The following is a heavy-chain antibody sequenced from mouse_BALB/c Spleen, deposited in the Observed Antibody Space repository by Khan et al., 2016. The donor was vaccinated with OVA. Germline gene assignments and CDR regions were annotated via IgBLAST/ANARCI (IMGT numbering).Heavy chain of an antibody. D-gene: IGHD1-2*01. CDR3: ARTARIKD. Sequence: EVQLQESGPGLVKPSQSLSLTCTVTGYSITSGYGWNWIRQFPGNKLEWMGYISYSGSTNYHPSHNSRISITRDTSKNQFFLQLNSVTTDDTATYYWARTARIKDWGQGTTLTVSS. CDR1: GYSITSGYG. CDR2: ISYSGST. J-gene: IGHJ2*01. V-gene: IGHV3-2*02.